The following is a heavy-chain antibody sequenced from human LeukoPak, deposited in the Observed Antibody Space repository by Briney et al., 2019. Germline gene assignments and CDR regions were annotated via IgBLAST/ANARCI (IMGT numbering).Heavy chain of an antibody. D-gene: IGHD2-15*01. J-gene: IGHJ6*03. CDR1: GLTFRSHA. V-gene: IGHV3-23*01. CDR3: AKNGDRGAYCTGGTCYPYFYYYMDV. CDR2: ISGSGDST. Sequence: GGSLRLSCAASGLTFRSHAMSWVRQAPGKGLEWASSISGSGDSTYYADSVKGRFTISRDNSKNTLYLQMNSLRAEDTAIYYCAKNGDRGAYCTGGTCYPYFYYYMDVWGKGITVTI.